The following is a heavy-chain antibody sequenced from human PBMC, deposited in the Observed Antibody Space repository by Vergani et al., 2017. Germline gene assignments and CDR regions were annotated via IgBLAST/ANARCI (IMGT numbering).Heavy chain of an antibody. J-gene: IGHJ5*02. CDR1: GFTFSSYG. CDR3: AREWGDDLNWFDP. CDR2: IWYDGSNK. V-gene: IGHV3-33*01. Sequence: QVQLVESGGGVVQPGRSLRLSCAASGFTFSSYGMHWVRQAPGKGLEWVAVIWYDGSNKYYADSVKGRFTISRDNSKNTLYLQMNSLRAEDTAVYYCAREWGDDLNWFDPWGQGTLVTVSS. D-gene: IGHD3-16*01.